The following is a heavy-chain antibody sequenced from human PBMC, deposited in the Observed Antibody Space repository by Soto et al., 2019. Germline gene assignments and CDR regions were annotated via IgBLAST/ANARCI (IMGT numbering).Heavy chain of an antibody. CDR3: ARAPWCSSTSSYRWFHP. Sequence: ASVKVSCKASGYTFTSYAMHWVRQAPGQRLEWMGWINAGNGNTKYSQKFQGRVTITRDTSASTAYMELRSLRSEDTAEYYCARAPWCSSTSSYRWFHPWGQGAFATVSS. CDR1: GYTFTSYA. D-gene: IGHD2-2*01. J-gene: IGHJ5*02. CDR2: INAGNGNT. V-gene: IGHV1-3*01.